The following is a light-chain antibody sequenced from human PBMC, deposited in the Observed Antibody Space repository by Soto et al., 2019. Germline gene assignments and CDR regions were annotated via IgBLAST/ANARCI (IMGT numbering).Light chain of an antibody. CDR3: QQYNNWPPIT. Sequence: EIFMTQSPATLSVSPWERATLSCRASQSVRSKLAWYQQKPGQAPRLLIYDASTRATGIPARFSGSGSGTEFTLTISSLQSEDFAVYYCQQYNNWPPITFGQGTRLEIK. V-gene: IGKV3-15*01. CDR2: DAS. J-gene: IGKJ5*01. CDR1: QSVRSK.